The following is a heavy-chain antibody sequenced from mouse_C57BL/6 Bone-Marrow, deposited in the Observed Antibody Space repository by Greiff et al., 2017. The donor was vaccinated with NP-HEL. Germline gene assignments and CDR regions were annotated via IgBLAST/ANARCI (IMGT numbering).Heavy chain of an antibody. J-gene: IGHJ2*01. Sequence: ESGAELVRPGASVTLSCKASGYTFTDYEMHWVKQTPVHGLEWIGAIDPETGGTAYNQKVKGKAILTSDKSSSTAYMELRSLTSEDSAVYYCTRMGYWVFDYWGQGTTLTVSS. CDR2: IDPETGGT. CDR1: GYTFTDYE. V-gene: IGHV1-15*01. D-gene: IGHD4-1*01. CDR3: TRMGYWVFDY.